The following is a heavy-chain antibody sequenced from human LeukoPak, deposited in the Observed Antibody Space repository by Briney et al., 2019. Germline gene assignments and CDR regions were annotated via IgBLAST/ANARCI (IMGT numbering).Heavy chain of an antibody. CDR3: AKDVVRGYSSGWYYFDY. CDR2: ISYDGSNK. J-gene: IGHJ4*02. D-gene: IGHD6-19*01. V-gene: IGHV3-30*18. CDR1: GFTFSSYW. Sequence: GGSLRLSCAASGFTFSSYWMSWVRQAPGKGLEWVAVISYDGSNKYYADSVKGRFTIYRDNSKNTLYLQMNSLRAEDTAVYYCAKDVVRGYSSGWYYFDYWGQGTLVTVSS.